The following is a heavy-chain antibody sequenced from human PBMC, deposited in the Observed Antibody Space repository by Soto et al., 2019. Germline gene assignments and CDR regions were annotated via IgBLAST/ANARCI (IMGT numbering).Heavy chain of an antibody. Sequence: PSETLSLTCTVSGGSISSRSYYWGGIRQPPGKGLGWIGSIYYSGSHYYNPSLKSRVTISVDTSKNQFSLKLSSVTAADTAVYYCARHAVHSSXFTDYWGQGTLVT. CDR2: IYYSGSH. CDR3: ARHAVHSSXFTDY. J-gene: IGHJ4*02. CDR1: GGSISSRSYY. V-gene: IGHV4-39*01. D-gene: IGHD6-19*01.